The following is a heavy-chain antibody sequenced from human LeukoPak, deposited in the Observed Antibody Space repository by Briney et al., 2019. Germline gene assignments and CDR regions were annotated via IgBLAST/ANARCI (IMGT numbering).Heavy chain of an antibody. Sequence: GGSLRLSCAASGFTFSNYWMHWVRQAPGKGLEWVSRINTDGRTTDYADSVKGRFTISRDNSKNTLYLQMNSLRAEDTAVYYCAKEGVGATNPFDYWGQGTLVTVSS. CDR1: GFTFSNYW. CDR3: AKEGVGATNPFDY. CDR2: INTDGRTT. V-gene: IGHV3-74*01. D-gene: IGHD1-26*01. J-gene: IGHJ4*02.